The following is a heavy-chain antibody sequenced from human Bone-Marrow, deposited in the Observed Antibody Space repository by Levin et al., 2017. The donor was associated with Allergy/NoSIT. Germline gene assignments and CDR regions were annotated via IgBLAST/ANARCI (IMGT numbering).Heavy chain of an antibody. Sequence: LRLSCAASGFTFEDYAMHWVRQVPTKGLEWVSGINWNSGSIGYADSVKGRFTISRDNAKNSLYLEMKSLRVEDTAFYYCAKDTTSGRLTYNFESWGQGTLVTVSP. J-gene: IGHJ4*02. V-gene: IGHV3-9*01. CDR2: INWNSGSI. D-gene: IGHD2-15*01. CDR3: AKDTTSGRLTYNFES. CDR1: GFTFEDYA.